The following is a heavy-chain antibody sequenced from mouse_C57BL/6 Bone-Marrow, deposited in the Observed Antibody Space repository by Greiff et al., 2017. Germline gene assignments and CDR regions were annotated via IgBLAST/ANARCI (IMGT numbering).Heavy chain of an antibody. D-gene: IGHD1-1*01. CDR3: ARLEFDGSSGDWYCDV. CDR2: IYPRDGST. J-gene: IGHJ1*03. CDR1: GYTFTSYD. Sequence: VQLQQSGPELVKPGASVKLSCKASGYTFTSYDITWVKQRPGQGLEWIGWIYPRDGSTKYNEKFKGKATLTVDTSSSTAYMELHSLTSEDSAVYFCARLEFDGSSGDWYCDVGGRGQTATVSS. V-gene: IGHV1-85*01.